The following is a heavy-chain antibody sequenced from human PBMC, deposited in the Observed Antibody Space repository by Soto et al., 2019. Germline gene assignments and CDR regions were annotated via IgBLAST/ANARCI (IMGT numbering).Heavy chain of an antibody. J-gene: IGHJ2*01. V-gene: IGHV3-48*02. Sequence: EVQLVESGGGLVQPGGSLRLSCAASGFTFSSYGMNWVRQAPGKGLEWLSYISTGSASIYYADSVKGRFTISRDNAKNSPLLQMNRPTDEDTAVYYCARDSASYSSSSGSYWYFDLWGRGTLVAVSS. CDR1: GFTFSSYG. D-gene: IGHD6-6*01. CDR2: ISTGSASI. CDR3: ARDSASYSSSSGSYWYFDL.